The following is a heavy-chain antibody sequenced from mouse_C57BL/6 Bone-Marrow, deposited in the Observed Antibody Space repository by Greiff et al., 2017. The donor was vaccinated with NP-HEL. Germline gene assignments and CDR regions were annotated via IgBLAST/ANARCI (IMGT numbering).Heavy chain of an antibody. Sequence: QVHVKQPGAELVRPGSSVKLSCKASGYTFTSYWMHWVKQRPIQGLEWIGNIDPSDSETHYNQKFKDKATLTVDKSSSTAYMQLSSLTSEDSAVYYCARRTMVTPFDYWGQGTTLTVSS. J-gene: IGHJ2*01. V-gene: IGHV1-52*01. CDR1: GYTFTSYW. D-gene: IGHD2-2*01. CDR2: IDPSDSET. CDR3: ARRTMVTPFDY.